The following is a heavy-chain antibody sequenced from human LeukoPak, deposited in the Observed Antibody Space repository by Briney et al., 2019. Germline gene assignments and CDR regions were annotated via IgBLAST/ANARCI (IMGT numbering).Heavy chain of an antibody. J-gene: IGHJ4*02. D-gene: IGHD3-22*01. V-gene: IGHV4-38-2*01. CDR1: GYSISSGYY. CDR2: IYHSGST. Sequence: PSETLSLTCAASGYSISSGYYWGWIRQPPGKGLEWIGSIYHSGSTYYNPSLKSRVTISVDTSKNQFSLKLSSVTAADTAVYYCASSYYYDSSGYYWGQGTLVTVSS. CDR3: ASSYYYDSSGYY.